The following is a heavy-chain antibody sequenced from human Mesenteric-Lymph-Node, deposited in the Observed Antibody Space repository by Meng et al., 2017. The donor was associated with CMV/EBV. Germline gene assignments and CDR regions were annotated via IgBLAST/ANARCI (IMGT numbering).Heavy chain of an antibody. J-gene: IGHJ5*02. CDR1: GSTVTSYG. Sequence: AAGSTVTSYGISWVRQAPGQGLEWMGWINPNSGGTNYAQKFQGRVTMTRDTSISTAYMELSRLRSDDTAVYYCAGEWELLSRYWFDPWGQGTLVTVSS. D-gene: IGHD1-26*01. CDR3: AGEWELLSRYWFDP. CDR2: INPNSGGT. V-gene: IGHV1-2*02.